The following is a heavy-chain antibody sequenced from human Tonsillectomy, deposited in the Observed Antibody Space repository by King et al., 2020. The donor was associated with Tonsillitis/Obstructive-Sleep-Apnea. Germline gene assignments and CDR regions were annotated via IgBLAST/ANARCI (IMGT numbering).Heavy chain of an antibody. Sequence: VQLVESGGRVVQPGRSLRLSCAASGFTFSNYGMHWVRQAPGKGLEWVAVISYDGSEKKYADSVKGRFTISRGNSKKTLYLQLSSLRTDDTAVYYCARDPKRAGTPEIDYWGQGTLVTVSS. D-gene: IGHD1-1*01. CDR1: GFTFSNYG. CDR3: ARDPKRAGTPEIDY. CDR2: ISYDGSEK. J-gene: IGHJ4*02. V-gene: IGHV3-30*03.